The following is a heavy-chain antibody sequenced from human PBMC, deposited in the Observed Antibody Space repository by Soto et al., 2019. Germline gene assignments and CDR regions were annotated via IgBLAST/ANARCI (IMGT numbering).Heavy chain of an antibody. CDR3: GKDTLDCSGGDCPLYYYYGMDV. D-gene: IGHD2-21*02. V-gene: IGHV3-30*18. J-gene: IGHJ6*02. Sequence: QVQLVESGGGVVQPGRSLRLSCATSGFTFRSYGMHWVRQAPGKGLEWLAVISNDGNNKFFADSVKGRLTLSRDNARNTQYLQINSLRAEDTAVYFCGKDTLDCSGGDCPLYYYYGMDVWGQGTTVTVSS. CDR2: ISNDGNNK. CDR1: GFTFRSYG.